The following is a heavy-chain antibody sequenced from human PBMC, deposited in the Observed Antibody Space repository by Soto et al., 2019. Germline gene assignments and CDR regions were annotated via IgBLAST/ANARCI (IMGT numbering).Heavy chain of an antibody. Sequence: GGSLRLSCAASGFTFSTYVMHWVRQAPGKGLEWVAVISYDENTKYYADFVKGRFTISRDNSKNTLYLQMNSLRVEDTSVYYCARVAMMVYAMFGSREGHFDYWGQGTLVTVSS. J-gene: IGHJ4*02. CDR2: ISYDENTK. CDR1: GFTFSTYV. CDR3: ARVAMMVYAMFGSREGHFDY. V-gene: IGHV3-30-3*01. D-gene: IGHD2-8*01.